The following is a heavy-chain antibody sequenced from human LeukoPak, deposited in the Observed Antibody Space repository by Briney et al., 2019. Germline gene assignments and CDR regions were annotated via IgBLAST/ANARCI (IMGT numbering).Heavy chain of an antibody. Sequence: SETLSLTCAVYGGSFSGYYWSWIRQPPGKGLEWIGYIYYSGSTNYNPSLKSRVTISVDTSKNQFSLKLSSVTAADTAVYYCARGAPIAVAIYDYWGQGTLVTVSS. CDR1: GGSFSGYY. CDR3: ARGAPIAVAIYDY. CDR2: IYYSGST. D-gene: IGHD6-19*01. V-gene: IGHV4-59*01. J-gene: IGHJ4*02.